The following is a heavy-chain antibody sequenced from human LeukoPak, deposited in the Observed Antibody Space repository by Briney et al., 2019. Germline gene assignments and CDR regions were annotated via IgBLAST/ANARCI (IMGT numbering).Heavy chain of an antibody. CDR3: ARTTYCSSTSCYAYYFDY. Sequence: PSETLSLTCTVSGGSISSSSYYWGWIRQPPGKGLEWIGSIYYSGSTYYNPSLKSRVTISVDTSKNQFSLKLSSVTAADTAVYYCARTTYCSSTSCYAYYFDYWGQGTLVTVSS. J-gene: IGHJ4*02. CDR1: GGSISSSSYY. D-gene: IGHD2-2*01. V-gene: IGHV4-39*01. CDR2: IYYSGST.